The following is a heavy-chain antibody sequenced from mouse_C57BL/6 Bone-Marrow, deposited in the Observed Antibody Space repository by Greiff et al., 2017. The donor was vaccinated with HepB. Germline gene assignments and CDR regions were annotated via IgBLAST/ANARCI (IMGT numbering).Heavy chain of an antibody. D-gene: IGHD2-10*01. V-gene: IGHV5-17*01. J-gene: IGHJ3*01. Sequence: EVKLVESGGGLVKPGGSLKLSCAASGFTFSDYGMHWVRQAPEKGLEWVAYISSGSSTIYYADTVKGRFTISRDNAKNTLFLQMTSLRSEDTAMYYCARAYFAWCAYWGQGTLVTVSA. CDR1: GFTFSDYG. CDR3: ARAYFAWCAY. CDR2: ISSGSSTI.